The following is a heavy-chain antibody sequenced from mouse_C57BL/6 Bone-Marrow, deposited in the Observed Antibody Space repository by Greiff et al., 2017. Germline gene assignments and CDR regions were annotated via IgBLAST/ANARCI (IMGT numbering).Heavy chain of an antibody. CDR1: GYTFTDYN. CDR2: INPNNGGT. D-gene: IGHD2-4*01. CDR3: ERITGVYYDYDYFDY. Sequence: EVQLQQSGPELVKPGASVKIPCKASGYTFTDYNMDWVKQSHGKSLEWIGDINPNNGGTIYNQKFKGKATLTVDKSSSTAYMELRSLTSEDTAVYYCERITGVYYDYDYFDYWGQGTTLTVSS. V-gene: IGHV1-18*01. J-gene: IGHJ2*01.